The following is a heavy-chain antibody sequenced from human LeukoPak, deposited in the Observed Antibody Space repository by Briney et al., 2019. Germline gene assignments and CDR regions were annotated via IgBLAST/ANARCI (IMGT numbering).Heavy chain of an antibody. V-gene: IGHV1-18*01. D-gene: IGHD3-22*01. J-gene: IGHJ4*02. CDR1: GYTFTSYG. CDR2: ISPYNGDT. CDR3: ARDYYYDSSGYPTPHDY. Sequence: ASVKVSCKASGYTFTSYGISWVRQAPGQGFEWMGWISPYNGDTNYAHKLQGRVTMTTDTSTSTAYMELRSLRADDTAVYYCARDYYYDSSGYPTPHDYWGQGALVTVSS.